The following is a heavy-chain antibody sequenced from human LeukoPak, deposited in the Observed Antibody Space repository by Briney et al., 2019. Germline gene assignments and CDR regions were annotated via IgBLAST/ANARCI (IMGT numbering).Heavy chain of an antibody. V-gene: IGHV3-48*03. CDR2: ISDSGSTI. CDR1: GFTSSTYG. Sequence: GRSLKLSCAASGFTSSTYGMSWVRQAPGKGLEWVSYISDSGSTIYYADSVRGRFTISRDSAKNSLYLQMNSLRAEDTAVYYCARVSYFGSAGFDYWGQGTLVTVSS. D-gene: IGHD2-21*01. J-gene: IGHJ4*02. CDR3: ARVSYFGSAGFDY.